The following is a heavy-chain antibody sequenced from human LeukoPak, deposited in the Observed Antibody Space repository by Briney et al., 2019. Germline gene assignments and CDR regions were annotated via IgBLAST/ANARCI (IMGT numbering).Heavy chain of an antibody. Sequence: GASVKVSCKASGYTFTSYGISWVRQAPGQGLEWMGWISAYNGNTNYAQRLQGRVTMTTDTSTSTAYMELRSLRSDDTAVYYCARDRIAAAGDDFDYWGQGTLVTVSS. D-gene: IGHD6-13*01. CDR2: ISAYNGNT. CDR1: GYTFTSYG. V-gene: IGHV1-18*01. CDR3: ARDRIAAAGDDFDY. J-gene: IGHJ4*02.